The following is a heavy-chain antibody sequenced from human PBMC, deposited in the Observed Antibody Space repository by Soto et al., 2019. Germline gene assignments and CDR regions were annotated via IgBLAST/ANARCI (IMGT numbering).Heavy chain of an antibody. D-gene: IGHD2-15*01. V-gene: IGHV1-3*01. CDR1: GYTFTSYA. CDR3: ARDYCSGGSCYYYYYMDV. Sequence: GASVKVSCKASGYTFTSYAMHWVRQAPGQRLEWMGWINAGNGNTKYSQKFQGRVTITRDTSASTAYMKLSSLRSEDTAVYYCARDYCSGGSCYYYYYMDVWGKGTTVTVSS. J-gene: IGHJ6*03. CDR2: INAGNGNT.